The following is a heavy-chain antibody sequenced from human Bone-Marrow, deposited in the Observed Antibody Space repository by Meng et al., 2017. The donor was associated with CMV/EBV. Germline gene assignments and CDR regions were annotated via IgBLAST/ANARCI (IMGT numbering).Heavy chain of an antibody. V-gene: IGHV3-21*01. D-gene: IGHD6-13*01. CDR1: GFTFNNYN. Sequence: GESLKISCAVSGFTFNNYNMNWVRQAPGKGLEWVSSITSSSSYIYYADSVKVRFTISRDNAKNSLYLQMHSLRADDTAVYYCARQQLVPPYYHYGMDVWGQGTTVTVSS. J-gene: IGHJ6*02. CDR2: ITSSSSYI. CDR3: ARQQLVPPYYHYGMDV.